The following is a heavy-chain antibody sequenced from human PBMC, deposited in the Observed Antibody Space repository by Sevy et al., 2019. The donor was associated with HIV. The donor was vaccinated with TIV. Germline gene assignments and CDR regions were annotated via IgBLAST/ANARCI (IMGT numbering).Heavy chain of an antibody. CDR1: GFTFSSYA. Sequence: GESLKISCAASGFTFSSYAMSWVRQAPGKGLEWVSAISGGGGSTYYADSVKGRFTISRDNSKNTLYLQMNSLRAEDTAVYYCSEDPGQWLEKYFDYWGQGTLVTVSS. D-gene: IGHD6-19*01. J-gene: IGHJ4*02. CDR3: SEDPGQWLEKYFDY. CDR2: ISGGGGST. V-gene: IGHV3-23*01.